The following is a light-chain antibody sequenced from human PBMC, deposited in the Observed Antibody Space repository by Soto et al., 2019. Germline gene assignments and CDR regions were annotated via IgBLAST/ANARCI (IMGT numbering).Light chain of an antibody. V-gene: IGLV2-14*01. Sequence: ALTAPASVTGSLGQSVTISCTGTSSDVGGYSYVSWYQQLPGKAPKLMIYDVGDRPSGVSNRFSGSKSGNTASLTISGLQAEDEADYYCSSYTSSSLYDFGTGTKVTVL. CDR2: DVG. CDR3: SSYTSSSLYD. CDR1: SSDVGGYSY. J-gene: IGLJ1*01.